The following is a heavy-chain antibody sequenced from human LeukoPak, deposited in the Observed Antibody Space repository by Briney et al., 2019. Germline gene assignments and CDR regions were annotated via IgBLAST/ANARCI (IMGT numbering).Heavy chain of an antibody. CDR3: ARGLTLGWDTAMVIFGPRQSSNYYYYYMDV. V-gene: IGHV4-61*02. CDR2: IYTSGST. Sequence: PSQTLSLTCTVSGGSISSGSYYWSWIRQPAGKGLEWIGRIYTSGSTNYNPSLKSRVTISVDTSKNQFSLKLSSVTAADTAVYYCARGLTLGWDTAMVIFGPRQSSNYYYYYMDVWGKGTTVTVSS. J-gene: IGHJ6*03. D-gene: IGHD5-18*01. CDR1: GGSISSGSYY.